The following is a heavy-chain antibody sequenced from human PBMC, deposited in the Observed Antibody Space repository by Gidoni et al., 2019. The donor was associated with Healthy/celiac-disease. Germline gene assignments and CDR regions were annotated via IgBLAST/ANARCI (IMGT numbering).Heavy chain of an antibody. J-gene: IGHJ3*02. CDR2: ISWNSGSI. Sequence: EVQLVASGGGLVQPGRCLSLPCAASGVTLDDSAMHWFRQAPGTGLEWVSGISWNSGSIGYADSVKGRFTISRDNAKNSLYLQMNSLRAEDTALYYCAKDLGYYDFWSGPPKRRDAFDIWGQGTMVTVSS. CDR3: AKDLGYYDFWSGPPKRRDAFDI. D-gene: IGHD3-3*01. V-gene: IGHV3-9*01. CDR1: GVTLDDSA.